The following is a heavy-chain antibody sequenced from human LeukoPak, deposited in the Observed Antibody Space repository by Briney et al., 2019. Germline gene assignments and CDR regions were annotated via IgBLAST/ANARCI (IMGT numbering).Heavy chain of an antibody. CDR3: ARDYYYDSSGYSLRYNWFDP. CDR2: IYTSGST. Sequence: PSETLSLTCTVSGGSISSYYWSWIRQPARKGLEWIGRIYTSGSTNYNPSLKSRVTMSVDTSKNQFSLKLSSVTAADTAVYYCARDYYYDSSGYSLRYNWFDPWGQGTLVTVSS. D-gene: IGHD3-22*01. V-gene: IGHV4-4*07. CDR1: GGSISSYY. J-gene: IGHJ5*02.